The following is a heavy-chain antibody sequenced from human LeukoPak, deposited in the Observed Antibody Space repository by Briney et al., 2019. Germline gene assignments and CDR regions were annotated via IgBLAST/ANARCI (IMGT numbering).Heavy chain of an antibody. J-gene: IGHJ4*02. CDR3: ARGYYGSGSYCFDY. CDR1: GFTFDDYG. CDR2: INWNGGST. Sequence: PGGSLRLSCAASGFTFDDYGMSWVRQAPGKGLEWVSGINWNGGSTGYADSVKGRFTISRDNAKNSLYLQMNSLRAEDTALYYCARGYYGSGSYCFDYWGQGTLVTVSS. D-gene: IGHD3-10*01. V-gene: IGHV3-20*04.